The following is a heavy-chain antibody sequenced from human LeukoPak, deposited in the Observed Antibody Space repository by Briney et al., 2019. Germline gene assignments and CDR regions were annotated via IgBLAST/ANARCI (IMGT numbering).Heavy chain of an antibody. V-gene: IGHV1-69*04. CDR2: IIPILGIA. J-gene: IGHJ5*02. CDR3: ARAPGIAAAVRWFDP. CDR1: GGTFSSYA. D-gene: IGHD6-13*01. Sequence: SVKVSCKASGGTFSSYAISWVRQAPGQGLEWMGRIIPILGIANYAQKFQGRVTITADKSTSTAYMELSSLRSEDTAVYYCARAPGIAAAVRWFDPWGQGALVTVSS.